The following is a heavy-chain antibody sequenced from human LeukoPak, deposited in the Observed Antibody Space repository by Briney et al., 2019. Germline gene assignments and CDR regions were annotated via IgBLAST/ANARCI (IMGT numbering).Heavy chain of an antibody. D-gene: IGHD3-22*01. CDR3: ARRNYYDSSGYYFDY. J-gene: IGHJ4*02. V-gene: IGHV5-51*01. CDR1: GYSFTSYW. CDR2: IYPGDSDT. Sequence: GESLKISCKCSGYSFTSYWVGWVRQMPGKGLEWMGIIYPGDSDTRYSPSFQGQVTISADKSISTAYLQWSSLKASDTAMYYCARRNYYDSSGYYFDYWGPGTLVTVSS.